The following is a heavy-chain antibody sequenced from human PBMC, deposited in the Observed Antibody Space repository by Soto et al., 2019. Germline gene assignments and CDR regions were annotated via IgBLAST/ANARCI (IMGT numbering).Heavy chain of an antibody. J-gene: IGHJ6*02. CDR2: IWYDGSNK. D-gene: IGHD6-13*01. V-gene: IGHV3-33*01. Sequence: GGSLRLSCAASGFTFSSYGMHWVRQAPGKGLEWVAVIWYDGSNKYYADSVKGRFTISRDNSKNTLYLQMNSLRAEDTAVYYCARDPCIAAAGCYYYYGMDVWGQGTTVTVSS. CDR3: ARDPCIAAAGCYYYYGMDV. CDR1: GFTFSSYG.